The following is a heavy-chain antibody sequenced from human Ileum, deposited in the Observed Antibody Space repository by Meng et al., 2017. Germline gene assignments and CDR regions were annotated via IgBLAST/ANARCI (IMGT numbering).Heavy chain of an antibody. CDR2: INAGNGDT. CDR1: GYTFSNYA. CDR3: ARFSSGYFFGY. J-gene: IGHJ4*02. Sequence: QGQPVQSGAEVKKPGASVKVSCKASGYTFSNYAMNWVRQAPGQRLEWMGWINAGNGDTKYSQKFQGRVTITRDTSASTGYMELSSLRSEDTAVYYCARFSSGYFFGYWGQGTLVTVSS. D-gene: IGHD3-22*01. V-gene: IGHV1-3*01.